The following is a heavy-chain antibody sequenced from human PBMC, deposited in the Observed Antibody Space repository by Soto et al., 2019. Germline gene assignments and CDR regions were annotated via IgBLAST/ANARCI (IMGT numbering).Heavy chain of an antibody. V-gene: IGHV3-7*05. CDR2: IKQDGSEK. CDR3: ARDIAEEDIVVVVAAYDY. Sequence: GGSLRLSCAASGFTFSSYWMSWVRQAPGKGLEWVANIKQDGSEKYYVDSVKGRFTISRDNAKNSLYLQMNSLRAEDTAVYYCARDIAEEDIVVVVAAYDYWGQGTLVTVSS. D-gene: IGHD2-15*01. J-gene: IGHJ4*02. CDR1: GFTFSSYW.